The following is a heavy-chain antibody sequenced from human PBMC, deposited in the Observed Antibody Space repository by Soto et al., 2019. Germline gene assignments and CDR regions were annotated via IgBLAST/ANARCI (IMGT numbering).Heavy chain of an antibody. D-gene: IGHD5-12*01. Sequence: PVGSLRLSCAASGFTFSSYWMSWVRQAPGKGLEWVANIKQDGSEKYYVDSVKGRFTISRDNAKNSLYLQMNSLRAEDTAVYYCARLSGIVATINFDYWGQGTLVTVSS. V-gene: IGHV3-7*02. CDR2: IKQDGSEK. CDR1: GFTFSSYW. CDR3: ARLSGIVATINFDY. J-gene: IGHJ4*02.